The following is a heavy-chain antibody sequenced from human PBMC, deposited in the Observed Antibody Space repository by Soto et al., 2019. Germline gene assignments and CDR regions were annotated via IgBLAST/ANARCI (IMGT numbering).Heavy chain of an antibody. CDR3: AIDLRSIAGATYYFDY. CDR2: FDPEDGET. Sequence: ASVKVSCKVSGYTLTELSMHWVRQAPGKGLEWMGGFDPEDGETIYAQKFQGRVTMTEDTSTDTAYMELSSLRSEDTAVYYCAIDLRSIAGATYYFDYWGQGTLVTVSS. D-gene: IGHD5-12*01. J-gene: IGHJ4*02. CDR1: GYTLTELS. V-gene: IGHV1-24*01.